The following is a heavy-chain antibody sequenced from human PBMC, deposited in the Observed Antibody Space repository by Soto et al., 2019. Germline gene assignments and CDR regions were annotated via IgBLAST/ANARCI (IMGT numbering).Heavy chain of an antibody. D-gene: IGHD3-22*01. CDR2: VYYTGST. J-gene: IGHJ4*02. Sequence: XETLSLTCTVSGYSISTFYWGWMRQSPGKELDWIGYVYYTGSTNYNPSLKSRVTISVDRSKNQFSLKLTSANAADTAVYYCARGRTVRNYADDSSDYFYFFDYWGQGTQVTVSS. CDR1: GYSISTFY. V-gene: IGHV4-59*01. CDR3: ARGRTVRNYADDSSDYFYFFDY.